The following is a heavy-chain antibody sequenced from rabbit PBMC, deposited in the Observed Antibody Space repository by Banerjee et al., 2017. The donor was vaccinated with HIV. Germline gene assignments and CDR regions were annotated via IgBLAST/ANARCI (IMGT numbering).Heavy chain of an antibody. V-gene: IGHV1S45*01. D-gene: IGHD2-1*01. CDR3: ARNMGYGGEL. CDR2: IYVGGSGST. CDR1: GIDFSSFYY. Sequence: QQQLEESGGGLVKPGGTLTLTCKASGIDFSSFYYMCWVRQAPGKGLEWIACIYVGGSGSTWYASWAKGRFTISKTSSTTVTLQMTSLTAADTATYFCARNMGYGGELWGPGTLVTVS. J-gene: IGHJ4*01.